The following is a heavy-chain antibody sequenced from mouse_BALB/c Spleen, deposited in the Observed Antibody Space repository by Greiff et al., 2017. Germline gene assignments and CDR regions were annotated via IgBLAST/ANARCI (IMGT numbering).Heavy chain of an antibody. CDR2: ISSGGST. D-gene: IGHD2-14*01. Sequence: DVKLVESGGGLVKPGGSLKLSCAASGFTFSSYAMSWVRQTPEKRLEWVASISSGGSTYYPDSVKGRFTISRDNARNILYLQMSSLRSEDTAMYYCARVGVRGAWFAYWGQGTLVTVSA. J-gene: IGHJ3*01. V-gene: IGHV5-6-5*01. CDR1: GFTFSSYA. CDR3: ARVGVRGAWFAY.